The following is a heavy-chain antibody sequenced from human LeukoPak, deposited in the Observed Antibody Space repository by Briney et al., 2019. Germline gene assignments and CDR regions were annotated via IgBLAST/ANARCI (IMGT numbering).Heavy chain of an antibody. D-gene: IGHD5-24*01. CDR3: ARGSAGDGYDH. Sequence: SETLSLTCAVSGGSISNSNWWSWVRQPPGKGLEWIGEIYLSGSTNYNPSLKSRVSISVDKSKNQFSLKLSSVTAADTAVYYCARGSAGDGYDHWGQGTLVTVSS. V-gene: IGHV4-4*02. CDR1: GGSISNSNW. CDR2: IYLSGST. J-gene: IGHJ4*02.